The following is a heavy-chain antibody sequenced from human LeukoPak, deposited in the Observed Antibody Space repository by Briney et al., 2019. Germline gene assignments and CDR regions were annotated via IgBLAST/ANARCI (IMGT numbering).Heavy chain of an antibody. CDR3: ATARGDPGVVVVAATFDY. CDR1: GYTLTELS. CDR2: FDPEDGET. J-gene: IGHJ4*02. V-gene: IGHV1-24*01. Sequence: ASVTVSCTVSGYTLTELSMHWVRQAPGKGLEWMGGFDPEDGETIYAQKFQGRVTMTEDTSTDTAYMELSSLRSEDTAVYYCATARGDPGVVVVAATFDYWGQGTLVTVSS. D-gene: IGHD2-15*01.